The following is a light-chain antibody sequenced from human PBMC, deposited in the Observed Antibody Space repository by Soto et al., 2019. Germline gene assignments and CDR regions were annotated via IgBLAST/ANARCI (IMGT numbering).Light chain of an antibody. CDR1: SSNIGAGHD. J-gene: IGLJ2*01. CDR2: ANS. CDR3: QSYDSSLSGVI. Sequence: QAVVTQPPSVSGAPGQRVTISCTGSSSNIGAGHDVYWYQQLPGTAPKLLIYANSNRPSGVPDRFSGSKSGTSASLAITGLQAEDEADYYCQSYDSSLSGVIFGGGTQLTVL. V-gene: IGLV1-40*01.